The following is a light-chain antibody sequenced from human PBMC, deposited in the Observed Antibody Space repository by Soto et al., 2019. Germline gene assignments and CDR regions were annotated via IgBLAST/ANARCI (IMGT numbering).Light chain of an antibody. Sequence: EIVLTQSPATLSVSPGERATLSCRASQSVSNKLVWYQQKPGQPPRLLIYGASTRATGIPDRFSGSGSGTEFTLTISSLQSEDFAVSYCQHSNNWPRTFGQGTKVEIK. CDR2: GAS. CDR3: QHSNNWPRT. V-gene: IGKV3-15*01. J-gene: IGKJ1*01. CDR1: QSVSNK.